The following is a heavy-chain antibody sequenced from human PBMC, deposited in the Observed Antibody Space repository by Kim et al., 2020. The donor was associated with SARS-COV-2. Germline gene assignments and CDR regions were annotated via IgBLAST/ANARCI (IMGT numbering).Heavy chain of an antibody. J-gene: IGHJ5*02. D-gene: IGHD3-22*01. CDR3: AREGVKGSSGYYYWFDP. V-gene: IGHV1-69*01. Sequence: FRGRVTITADESTSTAYMGLSSLRSEDTAVYYCAREGVKGSSGYYYWFDPWGQGTLVTVSS.